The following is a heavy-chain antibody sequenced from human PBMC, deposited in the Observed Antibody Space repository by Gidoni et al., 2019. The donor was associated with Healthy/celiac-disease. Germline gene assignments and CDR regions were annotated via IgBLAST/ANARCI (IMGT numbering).Heavy chain of an antibody. Sequence: QVQLVESGGGVVQPGRSLRLSCAASGFTFISYAMHWVRQAPGKGLEWVAVISYDGSNKYYADSVKGRFTISRDNSKNTLYLQMNSLRAEDTAVYYCASDYGDSTNRYYYGMDVWGQGTTVTVSS. J-gene: IGHJ6*02. D-gene: IGHD4-17*01. CDR1: GFTFISYA. V-gene: IGHV3-30-3*01. CDR2: ISYDGSNK. CDR3: ASDYGDSTNRYYYGMDV.